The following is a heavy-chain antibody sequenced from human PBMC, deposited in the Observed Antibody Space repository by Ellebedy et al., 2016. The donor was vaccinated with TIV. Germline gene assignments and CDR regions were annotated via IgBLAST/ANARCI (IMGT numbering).Heavy chain of an antibody. J-gene: IGHJ5*02. CDR2: IYYSGST. D-gene: IGHD2-15*01. CDR1: GGSISSYY. Sequence: MPSETLSLTCTLPGGSISSYYWSWIRQPPGKGLEWIGYIYYSGSTNYNPSLKSRVTISVDTSKNQFSLKLSPVTAADTAVYYCAREGYCSGGSCNSGWFDPWGQGTLVTVSS. CDR3: AREGYCSGGSCNSGWFDP. V-gene: IGHV4-59*01.